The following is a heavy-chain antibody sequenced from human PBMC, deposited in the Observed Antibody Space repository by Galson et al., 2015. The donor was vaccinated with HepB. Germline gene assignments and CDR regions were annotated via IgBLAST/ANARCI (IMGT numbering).Heavy chain of an antibody. CDR2: VSHDATNV. V-gene: IGHV3-30*18. CDR1: RITFSSFG. J-gene: IGHJ3*01. D-gene: IGHD2-15*01. Sequence: SLRLSCAASRITFSSFGMHWVRRAPGKGLEWVATVSHDATNVYYADSVKGRFTISRDNSENTVSLLMNSLRPEDSALYHCAKDRPPLGGQADAIDLWGRGTMVFVSP. CDR3: AKDRPPLGGQADAIDL.